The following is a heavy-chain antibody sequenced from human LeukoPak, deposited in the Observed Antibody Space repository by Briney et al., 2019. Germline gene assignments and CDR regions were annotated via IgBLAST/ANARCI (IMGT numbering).Heavy chain of an antibody. CDR2: ISSGSSYI. V-gene: IGHV3-21*01. D-gene: IGHD4-17*01. Sequence: GGSLRLSCAVSGFTFSSYSMNWVRQAPGKGLEWVSSISSGSSYIYYADSVKGRFTISRDNAKNSLYLQMNSLRAEDTAVYYCARAHDYGDYTIDYWGQGTLVTVSS. J-gene: IGHJ4*02. CDR3: ARAHDYGDYTIDY. CDR1: GFTFSSYS.